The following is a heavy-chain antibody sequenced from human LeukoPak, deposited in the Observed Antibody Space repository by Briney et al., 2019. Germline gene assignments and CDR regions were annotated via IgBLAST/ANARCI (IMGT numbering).Heavy chain of an antibody. D-gene: IGHD3-22*01. CDR1: GYSFTSYW. CDR2: IDPSDSYT. CDR3: ARPHGDYYDSSGYYAY. Sequence: HGESLKISCKGSGYSFTSYWISWVRQMPGKGLEWMGRIDPSDSYTNYSPSFQGHVTISADKSISTAYLQWSSLKASDTAMYYCARPHGDYYDSSGYYAYWGQGILVTVSS. J-gene: IGHJ4*02. V-gene: IGHV5-10-1*01.